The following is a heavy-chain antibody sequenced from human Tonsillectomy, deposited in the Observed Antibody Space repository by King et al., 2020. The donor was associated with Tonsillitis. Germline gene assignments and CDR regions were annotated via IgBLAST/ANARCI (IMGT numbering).Heavy chain of an antibody. D-gene: IGHD2-15*01. J-gene: IGHJ4*02. Sequence: VQLVESGAEVKKPGASVKVSCKASGYTFTNYGVNWVRQAPGQGFEWMGWIKTKNGKTIYEQNLQGRVTMTRDTSTSKAYMDVGRLSSDDTAMYYCARDLTPQVSAPVVVITAPDYWGQGTLVTVSS. CDR3: ARDLTPQVSAPVVVITAPDY. CDR2: IKTKNGKT. V-gene: IGHV1-18*04. CDR1: GYTFTNYG.